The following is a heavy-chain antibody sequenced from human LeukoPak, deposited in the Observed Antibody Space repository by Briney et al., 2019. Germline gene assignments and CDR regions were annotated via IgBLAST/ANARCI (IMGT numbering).Heavy chain of an antibody. CDR3: AKDHSTPLYYYDSSARDAFDI. J-gene: IGHJ3*02. V-gene: IGHV3-23*01. CDR2: ISGSGGGT. Sequence: GESLRLSCVASEFTFSTSYMRWVRQAPGKGLEWVSAISGSGGGTYYADSVKGRFTISRDNSKNTLYLQMNSLRAEDTAVYYCAKDHSTPLYYYDSSARDAFDIWGQGTMVTVSS. D-gene: IGHD3-22*01. CDR1: EFTFSTSY.